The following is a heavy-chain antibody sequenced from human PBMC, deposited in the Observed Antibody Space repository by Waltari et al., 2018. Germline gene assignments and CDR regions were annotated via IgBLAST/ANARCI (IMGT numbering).Heavy chain of an antibody. D-gene: IGHD5-12*01. Sequence: EVQLVESGGGLVHSGGTLSLSCAASGFTFGTSWMNWVRQAPGRGPEWVANIKPDGSGRSYVDCVRGRFTISRDNAKSSLYLQINSLTVEDTAIYYCAGDRGWLQFDYWGQGALVIVSS. V-gene: IGHV3-7*04. CDR1: GFTFGTSW. CDR3: AGDRGWLQFDY. J-gene: IGHJ4*02. CDR2: IKPDGSGR.